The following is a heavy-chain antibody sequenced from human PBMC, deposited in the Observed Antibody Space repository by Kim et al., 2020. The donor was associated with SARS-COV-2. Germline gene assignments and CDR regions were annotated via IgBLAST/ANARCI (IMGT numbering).Heavy chain of an antibody. V-gene: IGHV3-11*01. D-gene: IGHD3-3*01. CDR1: GFSFSDYY. J-gene: IGHJ2*01. Sequence: GGSLRLSCTGSGFSFSDYYMTWVRQAPGKGLEWISYINSIASTIYYADSVKGRFAVSRDNTKNSLYLQMNSLRVEDTAVYYCARVTRGGPVGLWGRGTLVTVSP. CDR3: ARVTRGGPVGL. CDR2: INSIASTI.